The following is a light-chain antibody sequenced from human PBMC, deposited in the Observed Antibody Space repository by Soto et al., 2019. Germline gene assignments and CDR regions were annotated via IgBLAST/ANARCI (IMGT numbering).Light chain of an antibody. J-gene: IGKJ4*01. CDR2: WAS. Sequence: DIVMTQSPDSLAVSLGERAAINCKSSQSVLFTSNNKNYLAWYRQKPGQPPKLLISWASSRESGVPDRFSGGGSGTDFTLTISSLQAEDVAVYYCQQYYSTPLTFGGGTKVDIK. CDR3: QQYYSTPLT. CDR1: QSVLFTSNNKNY. V-gene: IGKV4-1*01.